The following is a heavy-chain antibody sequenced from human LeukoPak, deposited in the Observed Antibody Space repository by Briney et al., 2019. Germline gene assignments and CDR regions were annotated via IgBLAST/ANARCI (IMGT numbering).Heavy chain of an antibody. CDR3: ARQYSSGWPWFDP. V-gene: IGHV4-39*01. CDR2: IYYSGST. J-gene: IGHJ5*02. CDR1: GGSISSSSYY. D-gene: IGHD6-19*01. Sequence: SETLSLTCTVSGGSISSSSYYWGWIRQPPGKGLEWIGSIYYSGSTHYNPSLKSRVTISADTSNNQFSLNLRSVTAADAAVYYCARQYSSGWPWFDPWGQGTLVTVSS.